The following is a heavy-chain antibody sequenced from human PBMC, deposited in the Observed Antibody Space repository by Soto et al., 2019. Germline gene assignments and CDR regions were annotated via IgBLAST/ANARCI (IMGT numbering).Heavy chain of an antibody. V-gene: IGHV3-33*01. Sequence: GGSLRLSCAASGFTFSSYGMHWVRQAPGKGLEWVAVIWYDGSNKYYADSVKGRFTISRDNSKNTLYLQMNSLRAEDTAVYYCARDLIGFHITMVRGVGGMDVWGQGTTVTVSS. D-gene: IGHD3-10*01. J-gene: IGHJ6*02. CDR2: IWYDGSNK. CDR1: GFTFSSYG. CDR3: ARDLIGFHITMVRGVGGMDV.